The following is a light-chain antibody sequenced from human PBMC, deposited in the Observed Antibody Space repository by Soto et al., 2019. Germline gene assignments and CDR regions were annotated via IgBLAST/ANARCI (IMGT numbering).Light chain of an antibody. Sequence: QSALTQPASVSGSPGQSITISCTGTSSDVGAYTYVSWYQQHPGKAPKLMIFEVSDRPSGVSNRFSGSKSGNTASLTISGLQAEDEADYYCSSYTTSNTLVFGGGIKLTV. V-gene: IGLV2-14*01. J-gene: IGLJ2*01. CDR3: SSYTTSNTLV. CDR1: SSDVGAYTY. CDR2: EVS.